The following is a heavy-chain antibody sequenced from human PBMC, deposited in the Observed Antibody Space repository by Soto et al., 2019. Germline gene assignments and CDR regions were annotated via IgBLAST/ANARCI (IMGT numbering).Heavy chain of an antibody. Sequence: EVQLVESGGGLVQPGGSLRLSCAASGFTFSSYSMNWVRQAPGKGLEWVSYISSSSSTIYYADSVKGRFTISRDNAKNSLYLQMNSLRAEDTAVYYCARESSSPNYYYCYYMDVWGKGTTVTVS. CDR2: ISSSSSTI. CDR1: GFTFSSYS. V-gene: IGHV3-48*01. CDR3: ARESSSPNYYYCYYMDV. D-gene: IGHD6-6*01. J-gene: IGHJ6*03.